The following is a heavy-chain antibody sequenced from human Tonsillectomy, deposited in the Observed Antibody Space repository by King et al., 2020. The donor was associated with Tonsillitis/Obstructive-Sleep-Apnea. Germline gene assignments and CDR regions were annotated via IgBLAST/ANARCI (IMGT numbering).Heavy chain of an antibody. CDR1: GGSFSGYY. Sequence: VQLPQWGAGLLKPSETLSLPCAVYGGSFSGYYWSWIRQSPGKGLEWIGEINHSGSTNYDPFLKTRVTISVATSKNQFSLKLSSVTAADTAVYYCARGDGDYGDAFDIWGQGTVVSVSS. J-gene: IGHJ3*02. D-gene: IGHD4-17*01. V-gene: IGHV4-34*01. CDR2: INHSGST. CDR3: ARGDGDYGDAFDI.